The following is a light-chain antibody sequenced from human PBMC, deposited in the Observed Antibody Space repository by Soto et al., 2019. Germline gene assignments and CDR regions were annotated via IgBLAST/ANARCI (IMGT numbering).Light chain of an antibody. Sequence: QSVLTQPPSASGTPGQRVTISCSGSSSNIGSNVVNWYQQLPGTAPKLLIYRNDQRPSAFPDLFSGSKSGTSASLAISGLQSEDEADYYCEAWDVSLNAWVFGGGTKVTVL. CDR1: SSNIGSNV. V-gene: IGLV1-44*01. CDR3: EAWDVSLNAWV. CDR2: RND. J-gene: IGLJ3*02.